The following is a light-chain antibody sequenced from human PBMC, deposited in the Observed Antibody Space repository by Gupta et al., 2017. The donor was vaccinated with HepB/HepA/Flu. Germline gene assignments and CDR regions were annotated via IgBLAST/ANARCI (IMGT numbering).Light chain of an antibody. Sequence: QSALPQPRPVSWSPGQSVTISCTGTSSDVGGYNYVSWYQQHPGKAPKLMIYDVSKRPSGVPGRFSGSKSGNTASLTISGRQAEEAADYYCCSYAGSDTFVFGTGTKVTVL. CDR1: SSDVGGYNY. CDR2: DVS. J-gene: IGLJ1*01. CDR3: CSYAGSDTFV. V-gene: IGLV2-11*01.